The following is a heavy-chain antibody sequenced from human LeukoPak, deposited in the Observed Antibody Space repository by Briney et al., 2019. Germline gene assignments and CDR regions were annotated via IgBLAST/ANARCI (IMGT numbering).Heavy chain of an antibody. J-gene: IGHJ5*02. Sequence: ASVEVSCKASGYTFSDYYIHWVRQAPGQGLEWMGWINPNSGGTNYARKFQGRATMTRATSITTAYMELSRLTSDDTAVYYCARGLPGGFDPWGQGTLVTVSS. CDR2: INPNSGGT. CDR3: ARGLPGGFDP. V-gene: IGHV1-2*02. CDR1: GYTFSDYY. D-gene: IGHD4-11*01.